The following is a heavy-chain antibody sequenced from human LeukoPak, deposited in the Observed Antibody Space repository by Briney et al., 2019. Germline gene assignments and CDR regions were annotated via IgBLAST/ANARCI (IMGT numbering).Heavy chain of an antibody. CDR2: IYYSGST. D-gene: IGHD5-12*01. CDR1: GASISSHNW. CDR3: ARMGYDPGAFDI. Sequence: SETLSLTCAVSGASISSHNWWNWVRQPPGKGLEWIGYIYYSGSTNYNPSLKSRVTISVDTSKNQFSLKLSSVTAADTAVYYCARMGYDPGAFDIWGQGTMVTVSS. V-gene: IGHV4-4*02. J-gene: IGHJ3*02.